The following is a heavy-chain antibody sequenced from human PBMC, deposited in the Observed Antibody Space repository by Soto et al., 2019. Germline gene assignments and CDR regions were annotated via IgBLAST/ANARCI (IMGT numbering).Heavy chain of an antibody. V-gene: IGHV1-69*05. Sequence: ASVKVSCKASGGTFGNYAINWLRQAPGQGLQWMGDISPMFDNANYEQTFQGRVSITRDTSASTAYMELSSLRSEDTAVYYCARGVHDPDYYYYYYYMDVWGKGTTVTVS. CDR1: GGTFGNYA. D-gene: IGHD3-10*01. CDR2: ISPMFDNA. CDR3: ARGVHDPDYYYYYYYMDV. J-gene: IGHJ6*03.